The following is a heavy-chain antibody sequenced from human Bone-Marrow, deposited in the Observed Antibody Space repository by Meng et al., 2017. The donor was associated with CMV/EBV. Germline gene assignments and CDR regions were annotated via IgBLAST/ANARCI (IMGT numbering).Heavy chain of an antibody. CDR2: MNPNSGNT. D-gene: IGHD5-24*01. CDR1: GYTFTGYY. CDR3: ARERDGYPNDY. J-gene: IGHJ4*02. V-gene: IGHV1-8*02. Sequence: ASVKVSCKASGYTFTGYYMHWVRQAPGQGLEWMGWMNPNSGNTGYAQKFQGRVTMTRNTSISTAYMELSSLRSEDTAVYYCARERDGYPNDYWGQGTLVTVSS.